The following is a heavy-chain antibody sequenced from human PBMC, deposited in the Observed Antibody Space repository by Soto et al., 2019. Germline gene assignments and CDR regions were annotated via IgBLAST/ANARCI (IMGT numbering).Heavy chain of an antibody. CDR1: GYNFINYG. CDR2: IRVHKGNT. D-gene: IGHD3-10*01. CDR3: VRDLDGSGSYYTDY. J-gene: IGHJ4*02. V-gene: IGHV1-18*01. Sequence: ASVKVSCKASGYNFINYGITWVRQAPGQGLEWMGWIRVHKGNTNYAQKFQGRVTMTTDTSTSTAYMELRSLRPDDTAVYYCVRDLDGSGSYYTDYWGPGTLVTVSS.